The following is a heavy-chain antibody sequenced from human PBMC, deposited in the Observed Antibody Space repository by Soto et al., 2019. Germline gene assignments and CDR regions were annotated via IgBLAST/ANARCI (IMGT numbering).Heavy chain of an antibody. CDR3: AKLDLDYGTLHFDY. V-gene: IGHV4-39*01. CDR2: IYYSGST. CDR1: GGSISSSSYY. J-gene: IGHJ4*02. D-gene: IGHD4-17*01. Sequence: SETLSLTCTVSGGSISSSSYYWGWIRQPPGKGLEWIGSIYYSGSTYYNPSLKSRVTISVDTSKNQFSLKLSSVTAADTAVYYCAKLDLDYGTLHFDYWGQGTMVTVSS.